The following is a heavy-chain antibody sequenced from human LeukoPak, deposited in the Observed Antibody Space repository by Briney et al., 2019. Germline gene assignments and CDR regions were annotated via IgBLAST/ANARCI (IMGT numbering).Heavy chain of an antibody. J-gene: IGHJ4*02. D-gene: IGHD5-12*01. Sequence: ASETLSLTCTVSGGSISSYYWSWIRQPPGKGLEWIGYIYHSGSTYYNPSLKSRVTISVDRSKNQFSLKLSSVTAADTAVYYCARAGEVATTTYYFDYWGQGTLVTVSS. CDR1: GGSISSYY. CDR2: IYHSGST. CDR3: ARAGEVATTTYYFDY. V-gene: IGHV4-59*12.